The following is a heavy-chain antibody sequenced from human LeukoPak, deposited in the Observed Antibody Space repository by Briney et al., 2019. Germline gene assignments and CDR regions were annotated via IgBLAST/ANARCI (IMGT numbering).Heavy chain of an antibody. D-gene: IGHD1-26*01. V-gene: IGHV3-23*01. Sequence: GGSLRLSCAASGFTFSSCGMSWVRQAPGKGLEWVSAISGSGGSTYYADSVKGRFTISRDNSKNTLYLQMNSLRAEDTAVYYCAKARRQWELPSYYFDYWGQGTLVTVSS. CDR3: AKARRQWELPSYYFDY. CDR1: GFTFSSCG. CDR2: ISGSGGST. J-gene: IGHJ4*02.